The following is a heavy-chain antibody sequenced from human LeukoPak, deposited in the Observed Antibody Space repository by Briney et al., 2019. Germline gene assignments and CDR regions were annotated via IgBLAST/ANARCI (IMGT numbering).Heavy chain of an antibody. CDR1: GGSFSSSDYY. Sequence: PSETLSLTCTVSGGSFSSSDYYWGWIRQPPGKGLEWIGSIYYSGSTYYNPSLKSRVTIPVDTSKNQFSLKLSSVTAADTAVYYCARAFARPEYSSSWSKGDYYYYMDVWGKGTTVTVSS. D-gene: IGHD6-13*01. V-gene: IGHV4-39*07. J-gene: IGHJ6*03. CDR3: ARAFARPEYSSSWSKGDYYYYMDV. CDR2: IYYSGST.